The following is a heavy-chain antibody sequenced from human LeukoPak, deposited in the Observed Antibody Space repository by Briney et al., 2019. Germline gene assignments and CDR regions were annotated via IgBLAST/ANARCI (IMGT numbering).Heavy chain of an antibody. CDR3: ATPEHRGVFDI. Sequence: GGSLRLSCAASGFTFSSYSMNWVRQAPGKGLEWVSYISSSSSTIYYADSVKGRFTISRDNSKNTLYLQMNSLRAEDTAVYYCATPEHRGVFDIWGQGTMVTVSS. CDR1: GFTFSSYS. V-gene: IGHV3-48*01. J-gene: IGHJ3*02. D-gene: IGHD1-14*01. CDR2: ISSSSSTI.